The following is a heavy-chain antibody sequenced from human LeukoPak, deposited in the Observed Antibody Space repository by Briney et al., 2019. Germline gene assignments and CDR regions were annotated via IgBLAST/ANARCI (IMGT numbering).Heavy chain of an antibody. Sequence: ASVKVSCKASGYTFTDYYMHWVRQAPGQGLEWMGWINPNSGGTNYAQKFQGRVTMTRDTSISTAYMELSRLRSDDTAVYYCASPVLISGSYNYWGQGTLVTVSS. CDR3: ASPVLISGSYNY. CDR1: GYTFTDYY. J-gene: IGHJ4*02. V-gene: IGHV1-2*02. CDR2: INPNSGGT. D-gene: IGHD3-10*01.